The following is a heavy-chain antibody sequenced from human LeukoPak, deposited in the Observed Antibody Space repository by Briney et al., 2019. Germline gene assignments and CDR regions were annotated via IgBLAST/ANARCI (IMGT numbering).Heavy chain of an antibody. J-gene: IGHJ4*02. CDR3: AKATEQWLAYYFDY. CDR1: GFTFSSYA. Sequence: PGGSLRLSCAASGFTFSSYAMSWVRQAPGEGLEWVSAISGSGGSTYYADSVKGRFTISRDNSKNTLYLQMNSLGAEDTAVYYCAKATEQWLAYYFDYWGQGTLVTVSS. V-gene: IGHV3-23*01. D-gene: IGHD6-19*01. CDR2: ISGSGGST.